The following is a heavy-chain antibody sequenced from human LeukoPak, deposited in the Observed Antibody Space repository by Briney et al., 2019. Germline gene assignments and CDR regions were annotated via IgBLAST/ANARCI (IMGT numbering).Heavy chain of an antibody. CDR1: GGIFSSYA. J-gene: IGHJ2*01. V-gene: IGHV1-69*04. CDR3: ARAPYYYDSRANWYFDL. Sequence: ASVKVSCKASGGIFSSYAISWVRQAPGQGLEWMGRIIPILGIANYAQKFQGRVTITADKSTSTAYMELSSLRSEDTAVYYCARAPYYYDSRANWYFDLWGRGTLVTVFS. CDR2: IIPILGIA. D-gene: IGHD3-22*01.